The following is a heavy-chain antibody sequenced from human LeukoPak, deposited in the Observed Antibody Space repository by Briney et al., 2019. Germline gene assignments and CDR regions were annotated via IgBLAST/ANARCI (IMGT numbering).Heavy chain of an antibody. CDR1: GFTFSIYE. D-gene: IGHD5-24*01. CDR3: TQAEMATTYYSDS. V-gene: IGHV3-48*03. Sequence: AGGSLRLSCAASGFTFSIYEMNWVRQAPGKGLEWISYVSSGGTIYYAESVKGRFTISRANARTSLYLQMTSLTAEHTAIYYCTQAEMATTYYSDSCGQGTLVSVSS. CDR2: VSSGGTI. J-gene: IGHJ4*02.